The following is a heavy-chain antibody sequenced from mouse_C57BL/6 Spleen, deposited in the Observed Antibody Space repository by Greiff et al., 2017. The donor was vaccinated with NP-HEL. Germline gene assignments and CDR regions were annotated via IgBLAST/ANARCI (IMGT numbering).Heavy chain of an antibody. CDR1: GFSLPSYG. CDR3: AKHGHYDAMDY. Sequence: KLVESGPGLVAPSQSLSITCTGSGFSLPSYGVDWVRQPPGKGLEWLGVIWGGGSTNYNSALMSRLSISKDNSKSQVFLKMNRLQTGDTAMYYCAKHGHYDAMDYWGQGTSVTVSS. J-gene: IGHJ4*01. D-gene: IGHD1-1*01. CDR2: IWGGGST. V-gene: IGHV2-9*01.